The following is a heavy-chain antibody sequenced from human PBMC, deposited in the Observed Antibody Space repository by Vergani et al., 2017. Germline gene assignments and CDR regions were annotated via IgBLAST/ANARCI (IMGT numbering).Heavy chain of an antibody. CDR3: ARGVYGGFRPDTYCCDY. D-gene: IGHD4-23*01. Sequence: QVQLQESGPGLVKPSETLSLTCTVSGGSISSYYWSWIRQPPGKGLEWIGYIYYSGSTNYNPSLKSRVTISVDKSKNQFSLKLSSVTAADTAVYYCARGVYGGFRPDTYCCDYWGQGTLVTGSS. J-gene: IGHJ4*02. CDR2: IYYSGST. CDR1: GGSISSYY. V-gene: IGHV4-59*01.